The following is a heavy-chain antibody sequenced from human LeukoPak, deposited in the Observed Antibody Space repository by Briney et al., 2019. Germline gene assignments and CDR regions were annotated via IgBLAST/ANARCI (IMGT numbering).Heavy chain of an antibody. D-gene: IGHD2-2*01. CDR3: ARDVGDIVTVPAAISVP. J-gene: IGHJ5*02. V-gene: IGHV1-18*01. CDR1: GYTFSSYG. Sequence: ASVKVSCKASGYTFSSYGISWVRQAPGQGLEWMGWISAYNGNTNYAQLVQGRVTMTTDTSTSTAYMEVRSLRSDDTAMYYCARDVGDIVTVPAAISVPWGQGTLVTVSS. CDR2: ISAYNGNT.